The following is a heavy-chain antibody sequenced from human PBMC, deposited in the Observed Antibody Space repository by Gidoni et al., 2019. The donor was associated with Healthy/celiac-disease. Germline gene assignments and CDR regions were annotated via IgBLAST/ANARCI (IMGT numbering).Heavy chain of an antibody. V-gene: IGHV4-61*02. D-gene: IGHD2-15*01. CDR3: ARALRYWSGGSCYPNWFDP. CDR1: DGSISRCTYY. J-gene: IGHJ5*02. CDR2: IYPSGST. Sequence: QVQLQESGPGLVRPSPTLSLTCTVSDGSISRCTYYWSWIRQPAGKGLEWIGRIYPSGSTNYNPSRKSRVTISVDTAKNQFSLKMSSVTAADTAVYYCARALRYWSGGSCYPNWFDPWGQGTLVTVSS.